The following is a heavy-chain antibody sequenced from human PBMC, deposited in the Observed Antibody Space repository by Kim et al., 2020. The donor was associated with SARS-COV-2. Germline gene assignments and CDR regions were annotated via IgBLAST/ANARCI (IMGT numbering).Heavy chain of an antibody. J-gene: IGHJ4*02. CDR1: GFTFSTFW. CDR3: ARARRTDY. V-gene: IGHV3-7*01. Sequence: GGSLRLSCAASGFTFSTFWMSWVRQAPGKGLEWEANINQDGSEKYYVDSVKGRFTISRDNAKSSLYLQMNSLRAEDTAVYYCARARRTDYWGQGTLVTVS. CDR2: INQDGSEK.